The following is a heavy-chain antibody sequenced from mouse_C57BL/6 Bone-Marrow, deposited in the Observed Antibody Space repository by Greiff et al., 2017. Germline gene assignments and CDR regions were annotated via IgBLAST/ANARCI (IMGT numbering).Heavy chain of an antibody. CDR3: ATMITTYYYAMGY. CDR2: IDPSDSST. CDR1: GYTFTSYW. D-gene: IGHD2-4*01. J-gene: IGHJ4*01. Sequence: QVQLQQPGAELVKPGASVKLSCKASGYTFTSYWMQWVKQRPGQGLEWIGEIDPSDSSTNYNQKFKGKATFTVDTSSSTAYLQLSSLTSEDSAVYYCATMITTYYYAMGYWGQGTSGTVSS. V-gene: IGHV1-50*01.